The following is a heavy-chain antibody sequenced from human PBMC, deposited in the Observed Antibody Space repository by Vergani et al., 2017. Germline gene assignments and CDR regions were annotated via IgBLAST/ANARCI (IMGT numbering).Heavy chain of an antibody. D-gene: IGHD2-15*01. CDR1: GYSFTSYW. CDR2: IYPGDSDT. V-gene: IGHV5-51*01. Sequence: EVQLVPSGAVVKTPGESLKISCKGSGYSFTSYWIGWVRQMPGKGLEWMGIIYPGDSDTRYSPSFQGQVTISADKSISTAYLQWSSLKASDTAMYYCARHRGWGLVVVAATPWYYYYGMDVWGQGTTVTVSS. J-gene: IGHJ6*02. CDR3: ARHRGWGLVVVAATPWYYYYGMDV.